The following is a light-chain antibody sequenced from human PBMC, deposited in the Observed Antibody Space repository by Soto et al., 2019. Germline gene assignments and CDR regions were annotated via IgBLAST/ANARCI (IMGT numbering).Light chain of an antibody. Sequence: DIQMPRSQYYLSAALGDRVTITCRASQSISSYLNWYQQKPGKAPKLLIYATSSLQSGVPSRFSGRGSGTDFTLTISSLQPEDFATYYCQQSYRTYTFGHGTRLEIK. CDR1: QSISSY. CDR3: QQSYRTYT. V-gene: IGKV1-39*01. J-gene: IGKJ5*01. CDR2: ATS.